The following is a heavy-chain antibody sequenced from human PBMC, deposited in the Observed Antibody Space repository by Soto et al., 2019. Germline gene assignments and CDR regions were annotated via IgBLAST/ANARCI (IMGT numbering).Heavy chain of an antibody. CDR2: ITPSSGST. D-gene: IGHD4-17*01. J-gene: IGHJ4*02. V-gene: IGHV1-46*01. CDR3: ARAVSTKTAPIDY. CDR1: GYTFSIYD. Sequence: ASAKVSSKSSGYTFSIYDMHGVRQAPGQGLEWMGIITPSSGSTRYEQKFQDRVTMTRDTSTSTVYMELSSLRSEDTAVYYCARAVSTKTAPIDYWGQGTLVTVSS.